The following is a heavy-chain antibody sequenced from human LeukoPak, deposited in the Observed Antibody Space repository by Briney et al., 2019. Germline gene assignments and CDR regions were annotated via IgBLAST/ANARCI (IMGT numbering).Heavy chain of an antibody. D-gene: IGHD2-2*01. J-gene: IGHJ4*02. CDR3: ARDLPSTSPRTYYFDY. Sequence: GGSLRLSCAASGFTFDDYAMHWVRQAPGKGLEWVSYISSSSSTIYYADSVKGRFTISRDNAKNSLYLQMNSLRAEDTAVYYCARDLPSTSPRTYYFDYWGQGTLVTVSS. CDR1: GFTFDDYA. V-gene: IGHV3-48*04. CDR2: ISSSSSTI.